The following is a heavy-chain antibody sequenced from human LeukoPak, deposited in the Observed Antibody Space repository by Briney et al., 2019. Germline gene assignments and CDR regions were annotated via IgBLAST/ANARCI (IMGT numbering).Heavy chain of an antibody. Sequence: SETLSLTCTVSGYSISSDYYWGWIRQPPGKGLEWIGNIYHRGTTYYNPSLKSRVTISVDTSKNQFSLKLSSVTAADTAVYYCARLGAPSINYYDDRGYFDLWGRGTLVTVSS. J-gene: IGHJ2*01. V-gene: IGHV4-38-2*02. D-gene: IGHD3-22*01. CDR3: ARLGAPSINYYDDRGYFDL. CDR1: GYSISSDYY. CDR2: IYHRGTT.